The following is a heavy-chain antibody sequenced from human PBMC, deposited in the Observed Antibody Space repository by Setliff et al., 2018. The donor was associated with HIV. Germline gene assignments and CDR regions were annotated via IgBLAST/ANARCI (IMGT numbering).Heavy chain of an antibody. V-gene: IGHV3-74*01. J-gene: IGHJ4*02. CDR3: AMFSSSSG. Sequence: PGGSLRLSCAASGFTFSRYGMHWVRQAPGQGLGWVSGINNDTTTTTYADSVTGRFSISRDNAKNTLYLQMNGLRGEDTAVYYCAMFSSSSGWGQGTQVTVSS. D-gene: IGHD6-6*01. CDR1: GFTFSRYG. CDR2: INNDTTTT.